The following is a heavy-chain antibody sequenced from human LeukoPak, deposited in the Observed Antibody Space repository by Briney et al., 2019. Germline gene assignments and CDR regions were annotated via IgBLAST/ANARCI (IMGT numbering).Heavy chain of an antibody. Sequence: GGSLRLSWAASGXTFSGYAIHWVRQAPGKGLEWVAVISSDGRDKHHADSVKGRFTISRDNSKNTLYLQTNSLRAEDTAVYYCARDLRRFAAYYFDYWGQGTLVTVSS. J-gene: IGHJ4*02. V-gene: IGHV3-30*03. D-gene: IGHD5/OR15-5a*01. CDR3: ARDLRRFAAYYFDY. CDR1: GXTFSGYA. CDR2: ISSDGRDK.